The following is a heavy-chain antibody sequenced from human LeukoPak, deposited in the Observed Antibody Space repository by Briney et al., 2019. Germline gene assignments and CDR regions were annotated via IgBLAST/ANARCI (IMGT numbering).Heavy chain of an antibody. Sequence: PGGSLRLSCAASGFIFSTYSMNWVRQAPGKGLKWVSYISSGSTTIHYADSVKGRFTISRDNAKNSLSLQMNSLRAEDTAVYYCARDSTPGGYYYNFGMDVWGQGTTVTVSS. V-gene: IGHV3-48*04. CDR1: GFIFSTYS. D-gene: IGHD2-2*01. CDR3: ARDSTPGGYYYNFGMDV. CDR2: ISSGSTTI. J-gene: IGHJ6*02.